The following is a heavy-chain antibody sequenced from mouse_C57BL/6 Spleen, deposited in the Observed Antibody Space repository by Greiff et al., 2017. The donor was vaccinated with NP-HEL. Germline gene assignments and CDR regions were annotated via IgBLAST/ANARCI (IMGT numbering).Heavy chain of an antibody. V-gene: IGHV1-7*01. CDR2: INPSSGYT. CDR1: GYTFTSYW. J-gene: IGHJ1*03. CDR3: ARSFIATVVATDWYFDV. Sequence: QVQLKESGAELAKPGASVKLSCKASGYTFTSYWMHWVKQRPGQGLEWIGYINPSSGYTKYNQPFKDKATLTADKSSSTAYMQLSSLTYADSAVYYCARSFIATVVATDWYFDVWGTGTTVTVSS. D-gene: IGHD1-1*01.